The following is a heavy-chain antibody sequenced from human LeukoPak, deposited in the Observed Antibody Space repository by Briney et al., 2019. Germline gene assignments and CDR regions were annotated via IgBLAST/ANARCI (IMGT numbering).Heavy chain of an antibody. CDR2: IRYDGSNK. V-gene: IGHV3-30*02. CDR1: GFTFSSYG. CDR3: AKGGIAAAAPDY. J-gene: IGHJ4*02. Sequence: GGSLRLSCAASGFTFSSYGMHWVRQAPGKGLEWVAFIRYDGSNKYYADSVKGRFTISRDNSKNTLYLQMNSLRAEDTAVYYCAKGGIAAAAPDYWGQGTLVTVSS. D-gene: IGHD6-13*01.